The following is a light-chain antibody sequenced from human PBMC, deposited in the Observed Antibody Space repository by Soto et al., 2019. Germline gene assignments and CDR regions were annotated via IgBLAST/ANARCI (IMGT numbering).Light chain of an antibody. J-gene: IGLJ3*02. Sequence: QSVLTQPPSVSGAPGQRVTISCTGSSSDIGAGYDVHWYQQFPGTAPKLLIYGNSNRPSGVPDRFSGSKSGTSASLAITGLQAADEADYYCQSYDSSLSASVFGGGTQLTVL. CDR2: GNS. V-gene: IGLV1-40*01. CDR3: QSYDSSLSASV. CDR1: SSDIGAGYD.